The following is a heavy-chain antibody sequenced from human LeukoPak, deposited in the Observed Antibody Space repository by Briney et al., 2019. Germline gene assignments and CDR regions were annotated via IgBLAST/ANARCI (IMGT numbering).Heavy chain of an antibody. Sequence: SETLSLTCTVSGHSISSGYYWGWIRQPPGKGLEWIGYIYYSGSTNYNPSLKSRVTISVDTSKNQFSLKLSSVTAADTAVYYCARDVSGSYYPYFDYWGQGTLVTVSS. CDR3: ARDVSGSYYPYFDY. D-gene: IGHD1-26*01. CDR2: IYYSGST. J-gene: IGHJ4*02. CDR1: GHSISSGYY. V-gene: IGHV4-61*01.